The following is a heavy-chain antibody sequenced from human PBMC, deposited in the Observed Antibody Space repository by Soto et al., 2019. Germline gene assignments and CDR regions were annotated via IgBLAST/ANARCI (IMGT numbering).Heavy chain of an antibody. V-gene: IGHV4-31*03. CDR3: ARGSVGVVTPVYWYFDL. D-gene: IGHD3-3*01. CDR2: IYYSGST. CDR1: GGSINSGGYY. J-gene: IGHJ2*01. Sequence: QVQLQESGPGLVKPSQTLSLTCTVSGGSINSGGYYWSWIRQHPGKGLEWIGYIYYSGSTYPNPSLKSRVTIPLDTSKNHFSLTLSAVTAADTAVYYCARGSVGVVTPVYWYFDLWGRGTLVTVSS.